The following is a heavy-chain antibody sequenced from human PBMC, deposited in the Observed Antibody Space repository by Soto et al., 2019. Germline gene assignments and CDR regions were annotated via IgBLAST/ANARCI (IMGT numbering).Heavy chain of an antibody. J-gene: IGHJ4*02. CDR2: INHSGGT. CDR1: GGSFCGYY. Sequence: SETLSLTCAVYGGSFCGYYGSWIRQPPGKGLEWIGEINHSGGTNYNPSLKSRVTISVDTSKNQFSLRLSSVTAADTAVYYCARTYSSSWSPFDYWGQGTLVTVSS. CDR3: ARTYSSSWSPFDY. V-gene: IGHV4-34*01. D-gene: IGHD6-13*01.